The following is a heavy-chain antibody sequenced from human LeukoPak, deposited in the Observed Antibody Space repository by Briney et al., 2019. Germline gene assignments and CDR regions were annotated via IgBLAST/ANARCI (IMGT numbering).Heavy chain of an antibody. Sequence: GGSLRLSCAASEFTVSSNYMSWVRQAPGKGLEWVSVIYNGGSTDYADSVKGRFTISRDNSKNTLYLQMNSLRAEDTAVYYCARDLGYCTNGVCHTRFDYWGQGTLVAVSS. CDR3: ARDLGYCTNGVCHTRFDY. CDR1: EFTVSSNY. CDR2: IYNGGST. D-gene: IGHD2-8*01. J-gene: IGHJ4*02. V-gene: IGHV3-53*01.